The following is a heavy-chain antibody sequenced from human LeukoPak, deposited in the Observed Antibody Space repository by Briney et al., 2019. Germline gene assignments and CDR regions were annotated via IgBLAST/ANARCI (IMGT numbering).Heavy chain of an antibody. CDR1: GGSISSYF. Sequence: KPSETLSLTCTVSGGSISSYFWIWLRQPPGKGLEWIGYIYYSGSTNYNPSLKSRVTISVDTSKNQFSLKLSSVTAADTAVYYCARVSNDYGGNGAFDVWGQGTMVTVSS. V-gene: IGHV4-59*01. CDR3: ARVSNDYGGNGAFDV. J-gene: IGHJ3*01. D-gene: IGHD4-23*01. CDR2: IYYSGST.